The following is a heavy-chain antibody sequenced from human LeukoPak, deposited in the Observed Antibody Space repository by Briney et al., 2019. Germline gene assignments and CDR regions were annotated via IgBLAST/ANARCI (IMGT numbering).Heavy chain of an antibody. CDR1: GGSISGSGYY. J-gene: IGHJ4*02. CDR2: ISYSGST. D-gene: IGHD3-22*01. Sequence: SETLSLTCTVSGGSISGSGYYWGWIRQPPGKGLEWIGSISYSGSTYYNPSLKSRVTISVDTSKNQFSLKLSSVTAADTAVFYRARLNPLGSSGYSPHFDYWGQGTLVTVSS. V-gene: IGHV4-39*01. CDR3: ARLNPLGSSGYSPHFDY.